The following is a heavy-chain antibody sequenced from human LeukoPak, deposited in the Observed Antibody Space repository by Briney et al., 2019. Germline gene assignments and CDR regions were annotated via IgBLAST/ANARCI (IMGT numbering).Heavy chain of an antibody. Sequence: PGGSLRLSCAASGFTFSSYWMHWVRQAPGKGLVWVSRINSDGSSTSYADSVKGRFTISRDNAKNTLYLQTNSLKAEDTAVYYCASGEQPLLYGYFDYWGQGTLVTVSS. CDR1: GFTFSSYW. J-gene: IGHJ4*02. CDR2: INSDGSST. CDR3: ASGEQPLLYGYFDY. D-gene: IGHD2-2*02. V-gene: IGHV3-74*01.